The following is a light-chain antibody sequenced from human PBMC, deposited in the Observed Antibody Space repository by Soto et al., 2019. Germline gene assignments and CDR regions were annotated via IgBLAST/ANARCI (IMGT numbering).Light chain of an antibody. CDR3: SSYTISSTYV. J-gene: IGLJ1*01. CDR2: EVS. CDR1: SSDVGAYDY. V-gene: IGLV2-14*01. Sequence: QSFLTQPASVSGSPGQSITISCTGTSSDVGAYDYVSWYQHHPGKAPKLMIYEVSNRPSGVSTRFSGSKSVNTASLTISGLQAEDEADYYCSSYTISSTYVFGSGTKVTVL.